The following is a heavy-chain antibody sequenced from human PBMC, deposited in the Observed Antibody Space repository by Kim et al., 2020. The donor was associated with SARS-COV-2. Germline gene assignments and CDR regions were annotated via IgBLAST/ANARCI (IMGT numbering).Heavy chain of an antibody. CDR1: GFTFSSYG. CDR2: IWYDGSNK. V-gene: IGHV3-33*06. CDR3: AKDGDFSDSSNYYGIDV. J-gene: IGHJ6*02. D-gene: IGHD3-22*01. Sequence: GGSLRLSCAASGFTFSSYGMHWVRQAPGKGLEWVAVIWYDGSNKYYADSVKVRFTISRDNSKNTLYLQMNSLRAEDTAVYYCAKDGDFSDSSNYYGIDVWGQGTPVTVSS.